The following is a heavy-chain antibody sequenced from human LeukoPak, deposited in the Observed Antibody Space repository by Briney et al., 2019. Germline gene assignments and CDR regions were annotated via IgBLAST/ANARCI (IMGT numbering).Heavy chain of an antibody. CDR2: ISTYNGNT. J-gene: IGHJ4*02. CDR1: GYTLTSYG. D-gene: IGHD3-10*01. Sequence: ASVTVSCKASGYTLTSYGITWVRQAPGQGLEWMGWISTYNGNTNYAQNLQDRLTLTTDASTSTTYMELRSLRSDDTAVYYCARDRSMVRGESGYWGQGTLVTVSS. V-gene: IGHV1-18*01. CDR3: ARDRSMVRGESGY.